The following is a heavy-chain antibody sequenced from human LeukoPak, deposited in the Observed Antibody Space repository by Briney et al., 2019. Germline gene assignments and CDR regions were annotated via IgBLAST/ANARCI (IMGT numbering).Heavy chain of an antibody. CDR1: GFTFSSYT. Sequence: PGGSLTLSCAASGFTFSSYTMSWVRQAPGKGLEWVSTISNSGRNTFYTDSVKGRFTISRDNSKNTLYLQMNSLRAGDTAVYSCARARGYVAAACPRYAFDYWGQGTLVTVSS. D-gene: IGHD6-19*01. CDR3: ARARGYVAAACPRYAFDY. CDR2: ISNSGRNT. J-gene: IGHJ4*02. V-gene: IGHV3-23*01.